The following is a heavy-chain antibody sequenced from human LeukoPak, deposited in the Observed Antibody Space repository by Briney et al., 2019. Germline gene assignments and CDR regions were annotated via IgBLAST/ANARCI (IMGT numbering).Heavy chain of an antibody. V-gene: IGHV3-23*01. CDR1: GFTFSSYA. CDR2: VSGSGSST. D-gene: IGHD3-9*01. J-gene: IGHJ4*02. CDR3: AKMNVLTGYYTPNFDF. Sequence: PGGSLRLSCAASGFTFSSYAMSWVRQAPRKGLEWVSVVSGSGSSTDYADSVKGRFTISRDNSKNTLYLQMSSLSAEDTAVYYCAKMNVLTGYYTPNFDFWGQGTLVTVPS.